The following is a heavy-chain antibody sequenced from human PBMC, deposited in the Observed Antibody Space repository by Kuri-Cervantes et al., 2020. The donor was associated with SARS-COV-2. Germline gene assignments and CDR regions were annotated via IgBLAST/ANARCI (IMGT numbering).Heavy chain of an antibody. CDR2: ISYDGSNK. Sequence: GGSLRLSCAASGFTFSSYAMHWVRQAPGKGLEWVAVISYDGSNKYYADSVKGRFTISRDNSKNTLYLQMNSLRDEDTAVYYCASGYSGSYSYFQHWGQGTLVTVSS. D-gene: IGHD1-26*01. CDR1: GFTFSSYA. J-gene: IGHJ1*01. CDR3: ASGYSGSYSYFQH. V-gene: IGHV3-30*04.